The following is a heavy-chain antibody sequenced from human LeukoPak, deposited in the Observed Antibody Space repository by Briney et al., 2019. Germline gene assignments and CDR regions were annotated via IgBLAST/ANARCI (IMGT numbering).Heavy chain of an antibody. V-gene: IGHV4-31*01. Sequence: SQTLSLTCTVSGRSISSGGYYCSWIRQHPWKGLEWIVYIYYRGSTYYNPSLKRQVTTSVDTSKMKFCLEMSSVTAADTGVYYCDNDFIRDGYASEIDYWGQGTLVTVSS. D-gene: IGHD5-24*01. CDR3: DNDFIRDGYASEIDY. J-gene: IGHJ4*02. CDR2: IYYRGST. CDR1: GRSISSGGYY.